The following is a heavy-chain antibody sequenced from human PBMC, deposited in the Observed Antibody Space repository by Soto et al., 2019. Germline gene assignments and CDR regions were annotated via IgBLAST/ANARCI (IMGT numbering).Heavy chain of an antibody. CDR3: AKEVWSGPMDV. D-gene: IGHD3-3*01. CDR2: ISGSGSST. J-gene: IGHJ6*02. CDR1: GFTFSIYA. Sequence: GRSLRLSCAASGFTFSIYAMSWVRQAPGKGLEWVSSISGSGSSTYNADSVKGRFTFSRDNSKNTLYLQMNSLRAEDTAVYYCAKEVWSGPMDVWGQGTTVTVSS. V-gene: IGHV3-23*01.